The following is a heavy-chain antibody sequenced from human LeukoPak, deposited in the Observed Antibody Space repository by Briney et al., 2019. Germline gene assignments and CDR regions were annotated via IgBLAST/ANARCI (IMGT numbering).Heavy chain of an antibody. CDR2: IYHSGST. D-gene: IGHD2-15*01. CDR1: GYSISSGYY. CDR3: ARSDNYCSGGSCYQGYFDY. J-gene: IGHJ4*02. Sequence: PSETLSLTCTVSGYSISSGYYWGWIRQPPGKGLEWIGSIYHSGSTYYNPSLKSRVTISVDTSKNQFSLKLSSVTAADTAVYYCARSDNYCSGGSCYQGYFDYWGQGTLVTVSS. V-gene: IGHV4-38-2*02.